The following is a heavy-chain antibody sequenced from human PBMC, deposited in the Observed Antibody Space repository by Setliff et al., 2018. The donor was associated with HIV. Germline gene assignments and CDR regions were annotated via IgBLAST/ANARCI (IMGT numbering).Heavy chain of an antibody. CDR2: INPSGGGT. Sequence: ASVKVSCKASGYTFTAYYMHWVRQAPGQGLEWMGIINPSGGGTNFAQKFQGRVTMTSDTSTSTVYMELNSLRSEDTAVYYCARVHDGTTTGAFDIWGQGTLVTVSS. J-gene: IGHJ3*02. CDR1: GYTFTAYY. V-gene: IGHV1-46*01. CDR3: ARVHDGTTTGAFDI. D-gene: IGHD3-22*01.